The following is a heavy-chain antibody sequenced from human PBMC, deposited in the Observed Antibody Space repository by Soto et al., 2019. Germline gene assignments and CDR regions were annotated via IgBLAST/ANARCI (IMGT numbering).Heavy chain of an antibody. CDR3: ARGGASVTAPCDY. D-gene: IGHD4-17*01. V-gene: IGHV3-11*01. J-gene: IGHJ4*02. CDR1: GFAFSDPY. CDR2: ISSSGSTI. Sequence: QVQLVESGGGLVKPGGSLRLSCAASGFAFSDPYMSWIRQAPGKGLEWISYISSSGSTIYYADSVKGRFTSSRDNAKKSLYLQMDSLTADEAAVYYCARGGASVTAPCDYWGQGTQVTVSS.